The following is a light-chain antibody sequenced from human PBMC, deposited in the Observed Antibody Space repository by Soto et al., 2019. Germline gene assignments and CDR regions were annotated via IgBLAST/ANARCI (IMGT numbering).Light chain of an antibody. CDR2: EVS. V-gene: IGLV2-14*01. CDR1: SSDVGGYNY. CDR3: SSYTSSSTPPYV. J-gene: IGLJ1*01. Sequence: QSALTQPASVSGSPGQSITISCTGTSSDVGGYNYVSWYQQHPGKAPKLMIYEVSNRPSGVSNRFSGSKSGNTASLTISGFQAEDEADYYCSSYTSSSTPPYVFGTGTKLTVL.